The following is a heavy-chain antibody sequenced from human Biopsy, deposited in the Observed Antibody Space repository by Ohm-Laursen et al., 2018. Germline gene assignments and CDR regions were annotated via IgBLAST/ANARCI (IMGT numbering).Heavy chain of an antibody. Sequence: SDTLSLTCPVTDKSINKYYWSWLRQPSGKGLEYIGRILFSGDTNPDYNPSLKSRVTMSVDTSKNQFSRRLSSVTAADTAVYYCASLGRYCSGENCYGIDYWGQGTLVTVSS. D-gene: IGHD2-15*01. CDR1: DKSINKYY. J-gene: IGHJ4*02. CDR2: ILFSGDT. V-gene: IGHV4-4*07. CDR3: ASLGRYCSGENCYGIDY.